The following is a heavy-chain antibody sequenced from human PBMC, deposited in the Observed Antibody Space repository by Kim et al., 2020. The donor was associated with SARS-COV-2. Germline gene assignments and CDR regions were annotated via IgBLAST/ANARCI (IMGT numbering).Heavy chain of an antibody. CDR3: ARTVTMVRGVIKTYYYGM. CDR2: INHSGST. Sequence: SETLSLTCAVYGGSFSGYYWSWIRQPPGKGLEWIGEINHSGSTNYNPSLKSRVTISVDTSKNQFSLKLSSVTAADTAVYYCARTVTMVRGVIKTYYYGM. CDR1: GGSFSGYY. V-gene: IGHV4-34*01. D-gene: IGHD3-10*01. J-gene: IGHJ6*01.